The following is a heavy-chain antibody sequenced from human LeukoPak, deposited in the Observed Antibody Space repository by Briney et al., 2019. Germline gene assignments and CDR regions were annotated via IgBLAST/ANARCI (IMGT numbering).Heavy chain of an antibody. J-gene: IGHJ6*03. V-gene: IGHV4-38-2*01. Sequence: SETLSLTCRVSDYYINNGYYWGWIRQPPGKGLEWIGSIYHSGNTYYNPSLKSRVTISVDTSKNQFSLKLSSVTAADTAVYYCASALKPYYDFWSGYFYYYYYMDVWGKGTTVTVSS. CDR3: ASALKPYYDFWSGYFYYYYYMDV. CDR1: DYYINNGYY. CDR2: IYHSGNT. D-gene: IGHD3-3*01.